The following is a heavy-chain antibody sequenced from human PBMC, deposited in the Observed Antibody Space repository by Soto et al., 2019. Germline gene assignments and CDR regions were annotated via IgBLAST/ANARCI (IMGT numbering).Heavy chain of an antibody. CDR3: ATSRGRHPSTVTTYYDY. J-gene: IGHJ4*02. CDR1: GYTLTELS. CDR2: FDPEDGET. V-gene: IGHV1-24*01. D-gene: IGHD4-17*01. Sequence: ASVKVSCKVSGYTLTELSMHWVRQAPGKGLEWMGGFDPEDGETIYAQKFQGRVTMTEDTSTDTAYMELSSLRSEDTAVYYCATSRGRHPSTVTTYYDYWGQGTLVTVSS.